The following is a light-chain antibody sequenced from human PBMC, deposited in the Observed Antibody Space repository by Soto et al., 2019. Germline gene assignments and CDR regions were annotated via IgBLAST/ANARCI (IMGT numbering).Light chain of an antibody. V-gene: IGKV1-5*01. Sequence: MYLTQSPTTLSASVGDRVTLTCRASQSRNSRLAWYQQRPGKAPKLLIYDASSLESGVPSRFSGSGSGTEFTLTISNLQPDDFATYFCQQYHYYPRPFG. CDR2: DAS. CDR1: QSRNSR. J-gene: IGKJ2*01. CDR3: QQYHYYPRP.